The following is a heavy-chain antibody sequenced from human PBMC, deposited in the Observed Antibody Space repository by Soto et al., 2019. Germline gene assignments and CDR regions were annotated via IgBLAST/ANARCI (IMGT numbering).Heavy chain of an antibody. D-gene: IGHD2-21*02. Sequence: ASVKVSCKASGYTFTGYYMNWVRQAPGQGLEWMGWINPNSGGTNYAQKFQGRVTMTRDTSISTAYMELSSLRSEDTAVYYCARGRAYCGGDCYPSEFDYWGQGTLVTVSS. CDR2: INPNSGGT. CDR3: ARGRAYCGGDCYPSEFDY. CDR1: GYTFTGYY. J-gene: IGHJ4*02. V-gene: IGHV1-2*02.